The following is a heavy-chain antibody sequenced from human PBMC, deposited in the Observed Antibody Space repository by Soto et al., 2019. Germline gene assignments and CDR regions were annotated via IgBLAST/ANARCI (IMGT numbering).Heavy chain of an antibody. CDR3: ARIDYDYVWGSYRYYFDY. Sequence: SETLSLTCAVYGGSFSGYYWSWIRQPPGKGLEWIGEINHSGSTNYNPSLKSRVTISVDTSKNQSSLKLSSVTAADTAVYYCARIDYDYVWGSYRYYFDYWGQGTLVTVSS. CDR1: GGSFSGYY. CDR2: INHSGST. D-gene: IGHD3-16*02. J-gene: IGHJ4*02. V-gene: IGHV4-34*01.